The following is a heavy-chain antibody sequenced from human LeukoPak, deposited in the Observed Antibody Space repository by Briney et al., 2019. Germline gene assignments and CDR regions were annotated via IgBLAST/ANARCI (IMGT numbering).Heavy chain of an antibody. V-gene: IGHV5-51*01. D-gene: IGHD6-19*01. J-gene: IGHJ4*02. CDR2: INPGDSDT. CDR3: ARQIYSSGWLSPFDY. CDR1: GYSFTNYW. Sequence: GESLKISCKGFGYSFTNYWIGWVRQMPGKGLEWMGIINPGDSDTRYSPSFQGQVTISADKSISTAYLQWSSLKASDTAMYYCARQIYSSGWLSPFDYWGQGTLVTVSS.